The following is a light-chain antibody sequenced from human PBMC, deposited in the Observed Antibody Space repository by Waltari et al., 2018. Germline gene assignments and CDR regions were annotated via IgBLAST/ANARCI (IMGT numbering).Light chain of an antibody. Sequence: SYVLTQPPSVSVAPGKTARITCGGNNIGSKSVHWYQQKPGQAPVLVVYDDSDRPSGIPERFSGSKSGNTATLTISRVEAGDEADYYCQVWDTSSNLHVVFGGGAKLTVL. CDR1: NIGSKS. J-gene: IGLJ2*01. V-gene: IGLV3-21*03. CDR2: DDS. CDR3: QVWDTSSNLHVV.